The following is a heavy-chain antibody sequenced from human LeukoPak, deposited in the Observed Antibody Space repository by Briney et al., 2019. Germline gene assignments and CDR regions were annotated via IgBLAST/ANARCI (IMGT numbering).Heavy chain of an antibody. CDR3: GKGRYNFDSSGYFHY. Sequence: GGSLRLSCAASGFTFSSYAMSWVRQAPGKGLEWVAAISASGSSPYYADSVKGRFTITRDNSKNTLDQQMNSLRDEDTAVYYCGKGRYNFDSSGYFHYWGQGTLVTVSS. CDR1: GFTFSSYA. J-gene: IGHJ4*02. D-gene: IGHD3-22*01. CDR2: ISASGSSP. V-gene: IGHV3-23*01.